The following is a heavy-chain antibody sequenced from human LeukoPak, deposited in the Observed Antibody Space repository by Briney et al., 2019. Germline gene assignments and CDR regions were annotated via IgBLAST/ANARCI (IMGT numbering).Heavy chain of an antibody. Sequence: SETLSLTCAVYGGSFSGYYWSWIRQPPGKGLEWIGEINHSGSTNYNPSLKSRVTISVDTSKNQFSLKLSSGTAADTAVYYCARGGQWLRPFDYWGQGTLVTVSS. J-gene: IGHJ4*02. V-gene: IGHV4-34*01. CDR3: ARGGQWLRPFDY. CDR2: INHSGST. CDR1: GGSFSGYY. D-gene: IGHD5-12*01.